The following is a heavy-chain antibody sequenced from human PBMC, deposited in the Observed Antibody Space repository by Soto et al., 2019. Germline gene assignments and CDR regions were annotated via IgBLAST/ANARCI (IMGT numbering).Heavy chain of an antibody. Sequence: ASVKVSCKVSGFTLSDLSIHWVRQPPGKGHAWMGSFDPEDGETIYSQNFQGRVTMTEDKSTDTAYMELSDLRSEDTAFYYCATGVTATGTSFDHWGRGTLVTVSS. CDR1: GFTLSDLS. D-gene: IGHD1-7*01. J-gene: IGHJ4*02. V-gene: IGHV1-24*01. CDR3: ATGVTATGTSFDH. CDR2: FDPEDGET.